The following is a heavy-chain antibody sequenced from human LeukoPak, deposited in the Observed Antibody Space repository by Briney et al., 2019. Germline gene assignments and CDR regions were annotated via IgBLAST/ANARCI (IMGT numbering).Heavy chain of an antibody. CDR2: ISYDGSNK. J-gene: IGHJ6*02. Sequence: GRSLRLSCAASGFTFSSYGMHWVRQAQGKGLEWVAVISYDGSNKYYADSVKGRFTISRDNSKNTLYLQMNSLRAEDTAVYYCAKDQSMVRGVIYGMDVWGQGTTVTVSS. CDR3: AKDQSMVRGVIYGMDV. V-gene: IGHV3-30*18. CDR1: GFTFSSYG. D-gene: IGHD3-10*01.